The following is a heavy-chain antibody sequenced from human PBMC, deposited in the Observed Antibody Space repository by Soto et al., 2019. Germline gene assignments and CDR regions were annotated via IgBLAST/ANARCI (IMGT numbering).Heavy chain of an antibody. D-gene: IGHD4-4*01. V-gene: IGHV2-5*01. CDR2: IYWSDEK. J-gene: IGHJ4*02. CDR3: SRRPSYSNYVYF. Sequence: SGPTLVNPTQTLTLTCTFSGFSLNTSGVGVGWIRQPPGKALEWLALIYWSDEKRYSPSLQTRLTIAKDTSRNQVVLTLTNMAPVDTATFXCSRRPSYSNYVYFWGQGTLVTVSS. CDR1: GFSLNTSGVG.